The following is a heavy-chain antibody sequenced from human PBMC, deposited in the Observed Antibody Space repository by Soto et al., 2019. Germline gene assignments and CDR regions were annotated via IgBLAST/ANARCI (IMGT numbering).Heavy chain of an antibody. J-gene: IGHJ4*02. D-gene: IGHD3-22*01. V-gene: IGHV1-3*01. CDR2: INAGNGNT. Sequence: ASVKVSCKASGYTFTSYAMHWVRQAPGQRLEWMGWINAGNGNTKYSQKFQGRVTITRDTSASTAYMELSSLRSEDTAVYYCARDSGDSSGDGVPTLDYWGQGTLVTVSS. CDR1: GYTFTSYA. CDR3: ARDSGDSSGDGVPTLDY.